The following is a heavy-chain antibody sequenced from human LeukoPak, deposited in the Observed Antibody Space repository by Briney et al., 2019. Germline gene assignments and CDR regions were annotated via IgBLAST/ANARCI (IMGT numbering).Heavy chain of an antibody. CDR2: IYHSGGA. D-gene: IGHD1-26*01. CDR3: ARSSGSYGVAWFDP. V-gene: IGHV4-39*07. Sequence: PSETLSLTCTVSGGSISSRSYYWGWIRQPPGKGLEWIGSIYHSGGAYYNPSLKSRVTGSVDTSKTQFSLKLTSVTAAHTAVYYCARSSGSYGVAWFDPWGQGTLVTVSS. CDR1: GGSISSRSYY. J-gene: IGHJ5*02.